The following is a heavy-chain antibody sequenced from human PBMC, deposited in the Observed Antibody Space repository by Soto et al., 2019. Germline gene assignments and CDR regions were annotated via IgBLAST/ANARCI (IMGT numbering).Heavy chain of an antibody. Sequence: GGSLRLSCAASGFTFSSYGMHWVRQAPGKGLEWVAVISYDGSNKYYADSVKGRFTISRDNSKNTLYLQMNSLRAEDTAVYYCAKDFDSSRVRDYYFDYWGQGTLVTVSS. J-gene: IGHJ4*02. V-gene: IGHV3-30*18. CDR1: GFTFSSYG. D-gene: IGHD6-13*01. CDR2: ISYDGSNK. CDR3: AKDFDSSRVRDYYFDY.